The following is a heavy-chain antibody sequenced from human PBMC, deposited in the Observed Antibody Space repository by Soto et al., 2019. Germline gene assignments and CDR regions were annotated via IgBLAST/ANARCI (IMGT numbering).Heavy chain of an antibody. J-gene: IGHJ5*02. D-gene: IGHD1-1*01. Sequence: QVQLVQSGAEVKKPGASVKVSCKVSGYTLTELSMHWVRQAPGKGLEWMGGFDPEDGETIYAQQFQGRVTMTEDTSTDTAYMELSSLRSEDTAVYYCATPSRSRPAPSTNWFDPWGQGTLVTVSS. CDR1: GYTLTELS. CDR2: FDPEDGET. CDR3: ATPSRSRPAPSTNWFDP. V-gene: IGHV1-24*01.